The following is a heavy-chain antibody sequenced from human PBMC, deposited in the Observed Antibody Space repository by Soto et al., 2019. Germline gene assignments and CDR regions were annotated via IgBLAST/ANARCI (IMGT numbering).Heavy chain of an antibody. CDR2: INHSGST. D-gene: IGHD3-10*01. CDR1: GGSFSGYY. V-gene: IGHV4-34*01. J-gene: IGHJ6*02. Sequence: QVQLQQWGAGLLKPSETLSLTCAVYGGSFSGYYWSWIRQPPGKGLEGIGEINHSGSTNYNPSLKSRVTISVDTSKNQFSLKLSSVTAADTAVYYCAMYGSGSYNGMDVWGQGTTVTVSS. CDR3: AMYGSGSYNGMDV.